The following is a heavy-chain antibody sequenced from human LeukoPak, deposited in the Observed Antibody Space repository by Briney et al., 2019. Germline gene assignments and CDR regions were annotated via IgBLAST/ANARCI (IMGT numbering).Heavy chain of an antibody. Sequence: PSETLSLTCTVSGGSISSSSYYWGWIRQPPGKGVEWIGSIYYSGSTYYNPSLKSRVTISVDTSKNQFSLKLSSVTAADTAVYYCARSNRGYYYYYMDVWGKGTTVTVSS. CDR1: GGSISSSSYY. D-gene: IGHD1-14*01. CDR3: ARSNRGYYYYYMDV. J-gene: IGHJ6*03. V-gene: IGHV4-39*01. CDR2: IYYSGST.